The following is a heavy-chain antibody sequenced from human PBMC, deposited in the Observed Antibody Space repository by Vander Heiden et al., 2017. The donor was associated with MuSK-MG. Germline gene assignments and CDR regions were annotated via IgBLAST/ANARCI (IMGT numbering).Heavy chain of an antibody. CDR3: AKVIGGGKGWDAFDI. D-gene: IGHD3-10*01. CDR2: ISGSGGST. Sequence: EVQLLESGGGLVQPGGSLRLSCAASGFTFSSYAMSWVRQAPGKGLEWVSAISGSGGSTYYADPGKGRFTISRDNSKNTLYMQMKRLRAEETAVYYCAKVIGGGKGWDAFDIWGQGTMVTVSS. V-gene: IGHV3-23*01. J-gene: IGHJ3*02. CDR1: GFTFSSYA.